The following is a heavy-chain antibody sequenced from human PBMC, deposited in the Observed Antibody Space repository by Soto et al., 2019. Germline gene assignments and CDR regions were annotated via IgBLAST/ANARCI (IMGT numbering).Heavy chain of an antibody. CDR2: IYYSGST. V-gene: IGHV4-61*01. J-gene: IGHJ5*02. Sequence: SETLSLTCTVSGGSVSSGSYYWSWIRQPPGKGLEWIGYIYYSGSTNYNPSLKSRVTISVDKSKNQFSLKLSSVTAADTAVYYCARVYYYDSSGYWFDPWGQGTLVTVSS. CDR3: ARVYYYDSSGYWFDP. CDR1: GGSVSSGSYY. D-gene: IGHD3-22*01.